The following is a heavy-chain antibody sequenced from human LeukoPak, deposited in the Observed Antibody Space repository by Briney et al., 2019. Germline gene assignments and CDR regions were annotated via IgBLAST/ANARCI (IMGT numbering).Heavy chain of an antibody. V-gene: IGHV4-4*02. Sequence: SGTLSLTCAVSGGSISSSTNWWSWVRQPPGKGLEWIGEIYHSGGTNYNPSLKSRITISVDKSQNQFSLKVNSLTAADTAVYYCATDGYYCMDVWGKGTTVTVSS. CDR1: GGSISSSTNW. CDR2: IYHSGGT. CDR3: ATDGYYCMDV. J-gene: IGHJ6*03.